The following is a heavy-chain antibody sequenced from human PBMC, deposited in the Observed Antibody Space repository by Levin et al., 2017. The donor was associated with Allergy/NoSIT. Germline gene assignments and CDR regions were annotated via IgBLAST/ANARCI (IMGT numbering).Heavy chain of an antibody. CDR1: GGSISSSSYY. D-gene: IGHD6-13*01. CDR3: ARCPGSSWACDY. J-gene: IGHJ4*02. CDR2: IYYSGST. Sequence: SETLSLTCTVSGGSISSSSYYWGWIRQPPGKGLEWIGSIYYSGSTYYNPSLKSRVTISVDTSKNQFSLKLSSVTAADTAVYYCARCPGSSWACDYWGQGTLVTVSS. V-gene: IGHV4-39*01.